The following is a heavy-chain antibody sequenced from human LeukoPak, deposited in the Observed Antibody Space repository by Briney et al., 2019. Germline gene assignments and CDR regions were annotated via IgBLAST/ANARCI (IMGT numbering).Heavy chain of an antibody. J-gene: IGHJ3*02. D-gene: IGHD4-17*01. V-gene: IGHV3-11*01. CDR1: RFTFSDYY. CDR2: ISSSGSTI. CDR3: ARDSTVRLDDAFAI. Sequence: GGSLRLSCAASRFTFSDYYMSWIRQAPGKGLEWVSYISSSGSTIYYADSVKGRFTISRDNAKNSLYLQMNSLRAEDTAVYYCARDSTVRLDDAFAIWGQRTIVTVSS.